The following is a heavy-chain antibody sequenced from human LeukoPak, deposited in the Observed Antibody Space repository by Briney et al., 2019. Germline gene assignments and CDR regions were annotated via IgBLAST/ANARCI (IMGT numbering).Heavy chain of an antibody. D-gene: IGHD3-3*02. CDR2: ISPDKT. V-gene: IGHV3-23*01. CDR3: VKEHVDRAFTRSFEI. J-gene: IGHJ3*02. CDR1: GFSFSTNP. Sequence: PGGSLRLSCAASGFSFSTNPMSWVRQAPGKGLEWVSAISPDKTYYADSVNGRLTISRDNYKNTVDLHMNSPRAEDTAIYYCVKEHVDRAFTRSFEIWGQGIVVTVSS.